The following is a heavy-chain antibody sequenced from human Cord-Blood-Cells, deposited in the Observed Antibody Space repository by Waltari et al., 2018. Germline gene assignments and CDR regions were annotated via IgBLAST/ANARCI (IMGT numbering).Heavy chain of an antibody. CDR3: ARNLGGSYLEGDFDY. V-gene: IGHV4-39*01. Sequence: QLQLQESGPGLVKPSETLSLTCPVSGGSISSTSYSWGWIRQPPGKGLEWIGSIYYRGSTYYNPSLKSRVTISVDTSKNQFSLKLSSVTAADTAVYYCARNLGGSYLEGDFDYWGQGTLVTVSS. J-gene: IGHJ4*02. CDR1: GGSISSTSYS. D-gene: IGHD1-26*01. CDR2: IYYRGST.